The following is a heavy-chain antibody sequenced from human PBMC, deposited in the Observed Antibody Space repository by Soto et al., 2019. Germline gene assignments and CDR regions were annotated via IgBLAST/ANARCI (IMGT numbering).Heavy chain of an antibody. V-gene: IGHV3-21*01. CDR2: ISSSSSYI. D-gene: IGHD3-9*01. CDR1: GFTFSSYS. CDR3: ARPRSPDYDILTGYYFDP. Sequence: GGSLRLSCAASGFTFSSYSMNWVRQAPGKGLEWVSSISSSSSYIYYADSVKGRFTISRDNAKNSLYLQMNSLRAEDTAVYYCARPRSPDYDILTGYYFDPWGQGTLVTSPQ. J-gene: IGHJ5*02.